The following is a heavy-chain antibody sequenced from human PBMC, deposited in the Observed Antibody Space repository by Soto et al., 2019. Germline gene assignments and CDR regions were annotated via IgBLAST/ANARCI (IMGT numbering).Heavy chain of an antibody. D-gene: IGHD2-15*01. V-gene: IGHV3-7*01. CDR1: GFTFSTSW. CDR2: IRHDGSEE. CDR3: ARDRVVVVEYYFDY. J-gene: IGHJ4*02. Sequence: GGSLRLSCAASGFTFSTSWMSWVRQAPGKGLEWVANIRHDGSEEYYADSVKGRFTISRDNTENSLYLQMNSLRAEDTAVYFCARDRVVVVEYYFDYWGQGTLVTVSS.